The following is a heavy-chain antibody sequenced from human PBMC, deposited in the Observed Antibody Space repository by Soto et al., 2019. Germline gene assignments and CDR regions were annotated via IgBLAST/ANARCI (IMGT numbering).Heavy chain of an antibody. CDR1: GFTFSSYG. CDR3: AKQLRGYSYGYPYYYYGMDV. V-gene: IGHV3-30*18. Sequence: PSETLRLSCAASGFTFSSYGMHWVRQAPGKGLEWVAVISYDGSNKYYADSVKGRFTISRDNSKNTLYLQMNSLRAEDTAVYYCAKQLRGYSYGYPYYYYGMDVWGQGTTVTVSS. D-gene: IGHD5-18*01. CDR2: ISYDGSNK. J-gene: IGHJ6*02.